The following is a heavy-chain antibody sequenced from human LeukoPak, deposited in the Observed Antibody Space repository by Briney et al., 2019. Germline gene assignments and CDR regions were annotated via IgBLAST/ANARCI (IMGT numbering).Heavy chain of an antibody. Sequence: SETLSLTCTVSGDSISSFYWSWIRQPPGKGLEWIGYIYYSGSTNYNPSLKSRVTISVDTSKSQFSLKLSSVTAADTAVYYCARGVVIAPQTFDYWGQGTLVTVSS. CDR3: ARGVVIAPQTFDY. J-gene: IGHJ4*02. D-gene: IGHD2-21*01. V-gene: IGHV4-59*01. CDR1: GDSISSFY. CDR2: IYYSGST.